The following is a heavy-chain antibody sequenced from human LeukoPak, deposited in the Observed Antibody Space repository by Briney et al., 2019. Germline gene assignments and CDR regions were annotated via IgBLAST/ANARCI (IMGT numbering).Heavy chain of an antibody. V-gene: IGHV4-34*01. CDR1: GGSFSGYY. Sequence: PSETLSLTCAVYGGSFSGYYWGWIRQPPGKGLEWIGEINHSGSTNYNPSLKSRVTISVDTSKNQFSLKLSSVTAADTAVYYCARGGGVTTNPNPFDYWGQGTLVTVSS. CDR2: INHSGST. D-gene: IGHD4-17*01. J-gene: IGHJ4*02. CDR3: ARGGGVTTNPNPFDY.